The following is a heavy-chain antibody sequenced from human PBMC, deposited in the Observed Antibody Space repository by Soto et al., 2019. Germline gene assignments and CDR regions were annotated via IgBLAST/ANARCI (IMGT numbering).Heavy chain of an antibody. Sequence: QLQLPESGPGLVKPSETLSLTCTVSGGSISRSSYYWGWIRQPPGKGLEWIGSIYYSGSTYYNPSLKSRVTRSADTSKNQFSLKLSSVTAADTAVYYCARFLRYGYTGFYYWGQGTLVTVSS. CDR2: IYYSGST. CDR1: GGSISRSSYY. D-gene: IGHD5-18*01. J-gene: IGHJ4*02. CDR3: ARFLRYGYTGFYY. V-gene: IGHV4-39*01.